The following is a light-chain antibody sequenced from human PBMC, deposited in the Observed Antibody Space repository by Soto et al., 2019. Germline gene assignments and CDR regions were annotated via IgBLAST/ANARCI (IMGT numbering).Light chain of an antibody. V-gene: IGLV2-14*01. Sequence: QSAPTQPASVSGSPGQSITISCTGTSSDVGGYNYVSWYQQHPGKAPKLMIYDVNNRPSGVSNRFSGSSSGNTASLTISGLQAEDEADYYCSSYISSSTLVFGGGTKLTVL. CDR1: SSDVGGYNY. J-gene: IGLJ2*01. CDR2: DVN. CDR3: SSYISSSTLV.